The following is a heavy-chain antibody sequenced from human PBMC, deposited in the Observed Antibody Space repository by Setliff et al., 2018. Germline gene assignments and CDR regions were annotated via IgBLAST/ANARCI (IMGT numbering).Heavy chain of an antibody. V-gene: IGHV4-4*02. CDR2: IYHSGST. D-gene: IGHD1-26*01. Sequence: PSETLSLTCAVSGGSISSSNWWSWVRQPPGKGLEWIGEIYHSGSTNYNPSLKSRFAISVDTSKNQFSLKLNSVTAADTAVYYCARVFPMVGATERRAFDIWGQGTVVTVS. J-gene: IGHJ3*02. CDR3: ARVFPMVGATERRAFDI. CDR1: GGSISSSNW.